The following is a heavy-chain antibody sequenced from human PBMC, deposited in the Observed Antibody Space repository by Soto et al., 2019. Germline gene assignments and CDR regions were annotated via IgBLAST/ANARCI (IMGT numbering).Heavy chain of an antibody. J-gene: IGHJ4*02. CDR1: GFTLSDYA. Sequence: LRLSCTASGFTLSDYAVSWVRQAPGKGLEWVSTITSSALNTYYAGSVKGRFTISRDNSKNTLLLQMNSLRVEDTAVYYCALLRAWYLDYWGQGTLVTVSS. CDR2: ITSSALNT. D-gene: IGHD3-16*01. V-gene: IGHV3-23*01. CDR3: ALLRAWYLDY.